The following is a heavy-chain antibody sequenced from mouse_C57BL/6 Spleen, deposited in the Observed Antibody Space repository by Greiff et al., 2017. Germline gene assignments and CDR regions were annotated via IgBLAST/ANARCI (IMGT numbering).Heavy chain of an antibody. Sequence: VQVVESGPGLVQPSQSLSITCTVSGFSLTSYGVHWVRQSPGKGLEWLGVIWSGGSTDYNAAFISRLSISKDNSKSQVFFKMNSLQADDTAIYYCARDYYDYDGAWFAYWGQGTLVTVSA. CDR1: GFSLTSYG. D-gene: IGHD2-4*01. CDR3: ARDYYDYDGAWFAY. CDR2: IWSGGST. V-gene: IGHV2-2*01. J-gene: IGHJ3*01.